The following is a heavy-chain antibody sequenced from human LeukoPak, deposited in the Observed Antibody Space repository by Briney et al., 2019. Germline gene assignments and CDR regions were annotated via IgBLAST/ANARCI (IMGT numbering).Heavy chain of an antibody. CDR2: IKQDGSEE. V-gene: IGHV3-7*01. CDR1: GFTFSSYW. D-gene: IGHD3-10*01. Sequence: PGGSLRLSCAASGFTFSSYWMSWVHQAPGKGLEWVANIKQDGSEEYYVDSVKGRFTISRDNAKNSLYLQMNSLRAEDTAVYYCARGGSGSSPLMRGYYYYYYMDVWGKGTTVTVSS. J-gene: IGHJ6*03. CDR3: ARGGSGSSPLMRGYYYYYYMDV.